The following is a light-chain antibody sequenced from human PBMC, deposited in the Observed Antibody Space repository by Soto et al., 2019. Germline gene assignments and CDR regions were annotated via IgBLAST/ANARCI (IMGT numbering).Light chain of an antibody. J-gene: IGKJ2*01. CDR1: QSVSSN. Sequence: EIVMTQSPVTLSVSPGERATLSCRASQSVSSNLAWYQQRPGQGPRLLIYGASTRATGIPARFSGSGSGTEFTLTISSLQSEDFAVYYCQQYNNWPRTFGQGTKLEIK. V-gene: IGKV3D-15*01. CDR2: GAS. CDR3: QQYNNWPRT.